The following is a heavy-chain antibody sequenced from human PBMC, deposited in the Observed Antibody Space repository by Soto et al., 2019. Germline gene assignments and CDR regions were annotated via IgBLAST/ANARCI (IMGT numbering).Heavy chain of an antibody. J-gene: IGHJ4*02. Sequence: PSETLSLTCTVSGGSISSGDYYWSWIRQHPGKGLEWIGYIYYSGSTHYSSSLKSRVTMSIDTSKNQFPLKLTSVTAAGTAVYYCARLSSIDSSGYYLDYWGQGTLVTVSS. CDR1: GGSISSGDYY. CDR3: ARLSSIDSSGYYLDY. V-gene: IGHV4-31*03. CDR2: IYYSGST. D-gene: IGHD3-22*01.